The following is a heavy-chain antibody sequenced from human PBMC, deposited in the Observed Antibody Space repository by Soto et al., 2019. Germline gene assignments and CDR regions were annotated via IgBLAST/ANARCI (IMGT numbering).Heavy chain of an antibody. CDR2: ISGSSDRT. CDR3: ARRRDAFDI. V-gene: IGHV3-23*01. Sequence: EVQLLESGGGLVQPGGSLRLSCAASGLIFGSFDMSWVRQAPGKGLEWVSTISGSSDRTYYADSVKGRFTISRDNSKNTLYLQMNSLRAEDTAVYYCARRRDAFDIWGQGTMVTVSS. CDR1: GLIFGSFD. J-gene: IGHJ3*02.